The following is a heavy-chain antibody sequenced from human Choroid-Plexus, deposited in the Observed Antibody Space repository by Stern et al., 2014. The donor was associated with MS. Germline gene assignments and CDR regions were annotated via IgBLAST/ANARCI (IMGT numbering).Heavy chain of an antibody. D-gene: IGHD3-3*01. CDR2: VNPTTGGP. Sequence: QVQLVQSGAEVKKPGASVKVSCKTSGYIFTGYYIHWVRQAPGQGLEWMAWVNPTTGGPKDAKKFQGRVTMSRDTSISTAYVELSSLTSDDTAVYYCARDQRGITIFGVVTDYYYLGMDVWGQGTTVTVSS. V-gene: IGHV1-2*02. CDR1: GYIFTGYY. CDR3: ARDQRGITIFGVVTDYYYLGMDV. J-gene: IGHJ6*02.